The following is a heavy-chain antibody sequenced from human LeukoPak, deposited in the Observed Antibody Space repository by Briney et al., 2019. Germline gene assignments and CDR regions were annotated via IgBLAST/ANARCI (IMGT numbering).Heavy chain of an antibody. CDR1: GFTFDDYA. J-gene: IGHJ3*02. CDR3: AKISGSNDAFDI. Sequence: GRSLRLSCAASGFTFDDYAMHWVRQAPGKGLEWVSGISWNSGDIGYADSVKGRFTISRDNAKNSLYLQMNGLRTEDMALYYCAKISGSNDAFDIWGQGTMVTVSS. V-gene: IGHV3-9*03. CDR2: ISWNSGDI. D-gene: IGHD3-10*01.